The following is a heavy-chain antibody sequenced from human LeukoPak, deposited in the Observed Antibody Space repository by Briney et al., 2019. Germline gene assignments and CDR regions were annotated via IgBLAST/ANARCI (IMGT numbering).Heavy chain of an antibody. CDR3: ARDSHGDYIDY. CDR2: ISYDGSNK. CDR1: GFTFSSYA. V-gene: IGHV3-30*04. D-gene: IGHD4-17*01. J-gene: IGHJ4*02. Sequence: GGSLRLSCAASGFTFSSYAMHWVRQAPGKGLEWVAVISYDGSNKYYADSVKGRFTISRDNSKNTLYLQMNSLRAEDTAVYYCARDSHGDYIDYWGQGTLVTVSS.